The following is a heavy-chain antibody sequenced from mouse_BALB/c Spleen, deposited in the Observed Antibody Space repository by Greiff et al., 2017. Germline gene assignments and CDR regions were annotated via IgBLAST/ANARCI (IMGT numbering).Heavy chain of an antibody. CDR3: ARGDYDRFAY. CDR2: ISSGSSTI. J-gene: IGHJ3*01. V-gene: IGHV5-17*02. Sequence: EVMLVESGGGLVKPGGSLKLSCAASGFTFSSFGMHWVRQAPEKGLEWVAYISSGSSTIYYADTVKGRFTISRDNPKNTLFLQMTSLRSEDTAMYYCARGDYDRFAYWGQGTLVTVSA. CDR1: GFTFSSFG. D-gene: IGHD2-4*01.